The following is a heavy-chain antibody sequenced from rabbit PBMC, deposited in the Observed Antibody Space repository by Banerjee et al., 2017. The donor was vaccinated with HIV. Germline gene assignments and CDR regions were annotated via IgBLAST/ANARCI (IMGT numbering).Heavy chain of an antibody. CDR3: AKTYTINTGYGNALYL. V-gene: IGHV1S45*01. CDR2: IAAGSGGST. Sequence: QEQLEESGGDLVKPEGSLTLTCTASGFSFSSSYWICWVRQAPGKGLEWIACIAAGSGGSTDYASWAKGRFTISKTSSTTVTLQMTSLTAAHTATYFCAKTYTINTGYGNALYLWGPGTLVTVS. D-gene: IGHD1-1*01. J-gene: IGHJ4*01. CDR1: GFSFSSSYW.